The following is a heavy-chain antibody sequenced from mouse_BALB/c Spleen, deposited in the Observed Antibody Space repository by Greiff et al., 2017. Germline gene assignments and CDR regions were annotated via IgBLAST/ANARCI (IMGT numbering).Heavy chain of an antibody. J-gene: IGHJ2*01. CDR1: GYAFSSYW. V-gene: IGHV1-80*01. CDR2: IYPGDGDT. Sequence: QVQLQQSGAELVRPGSSVKISCKASGYAFSSYWMNWVKQRPGQGLEWIGQIYPGDGDTNYNGKFKGKATLTADKSSSTAYMQLSSLTSEDSAVYFCARFRYDGYSFDYWGQGTTLTVSS. CDR3: ARFRYDGYSFDY. D-gene: IGHD2-3*01.